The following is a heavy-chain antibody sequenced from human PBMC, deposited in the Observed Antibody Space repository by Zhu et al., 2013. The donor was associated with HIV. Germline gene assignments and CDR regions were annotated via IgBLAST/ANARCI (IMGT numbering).Heavy chain of an antibody. CDR2: ISAYNGNT. D-gene: IGHD2-2*01. CDR3: ARDPDAAFDPVGVPAALKRIDY. Sequence: QVQLVQSGAEVKKPGASVKVSCKASGYTFTDYYIHWVRQAPGQGLQWMGWISAYNGNTNYAQNLQGRVTMTTDTSTSTAYMELRSLRSDDTAVYYCARDPDAAFDPVGVPAALKRIDYWGQGTLVTVS. CDR1: GYTFTDYY. J-gene: IGHJ4*02. V-gene: IGHV1-18*04.